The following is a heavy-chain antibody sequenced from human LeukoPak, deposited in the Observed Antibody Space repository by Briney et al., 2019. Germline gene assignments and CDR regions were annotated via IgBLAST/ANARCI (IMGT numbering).Heavy chain of an antibody. D-gene: IGHD2-21*02. CDR2: ISGSGGST. J-gene: IGHJ4*02. Sequence: GGSLRLSCAASGFTFSSYAMSWVRQAPGKGLEWVSAISGSGGSTYYADSVKGRFTISRDNSKNTLYLQMNSLRAEDTAVYYCAEDRAYCGGDCYPGSDFDYWGQGTLVTVSS. CDR3: AEDRAYCGGDCYPGSDFDY. V-gene: IGHV3-23*01. CDR1: GFTFSSYA.